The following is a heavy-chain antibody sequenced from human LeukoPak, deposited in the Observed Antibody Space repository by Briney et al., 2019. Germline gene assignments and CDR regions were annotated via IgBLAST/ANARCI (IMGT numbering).Heavy chain of an antibody. CDR3: ARGGSRGYSSGWYVEYFQH. CDR1: GGSFSGYY. D-gene: IGHD6-19*01. CDR2: INRSGST. J-gene: IGHJ1*01. Sequence: KTSETLSLTCAVYGGSFSGYYWSWIRQPPGKGLEWIGEINRSGSTNYNPSLKSRVTISVDTSKNQFSLKLSSVTAADTAVYYCARGGSRGYSSGWYVEYFQHWGQGTLVTVSS. V-gene: IGHV4-34*01.